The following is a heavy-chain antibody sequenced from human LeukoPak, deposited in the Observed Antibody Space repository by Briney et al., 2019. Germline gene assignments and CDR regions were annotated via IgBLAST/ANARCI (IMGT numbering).Heavy chain of an antibody. Sequence: SETLSLTCAVYGGSFSNYYWSWIRQPPGKGLEWLGEINHSGSTNYKPSLKSRVTVSVDTSKNQFSLKLTSVTAADTAVYYCARGDYYGSGLYYYYYMDVWGKGTTVTVSS. J-gene: IGHJ6*03. CDR3: ARGDYYGSGLYYYYYMDV. D-gene: IGHD3-10*01. CDR2: INHSGST. CDR1: GGSFSNYY. V-gene: IGHV4-34*01.